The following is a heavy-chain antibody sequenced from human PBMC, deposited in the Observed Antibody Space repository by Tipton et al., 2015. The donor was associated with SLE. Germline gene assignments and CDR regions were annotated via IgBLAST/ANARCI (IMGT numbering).Heavy chain of an antibody. V-gene: IGHV3-21*04. J-gene: IGHJ3*01. CDR2: IIRSSSYI. D-gene: IGHD6-19*01. CDR3: ARAPEGFAVAEMGACDV. Sequence: SLRLSCEASGFTFSTYTMNWVRQAPGKGLEWVSSIIRSSSYIAYADSVKGRFTISRDDVKRSLFLQMNSLRAEDTAVYYCARAPEGFAVAEMGACDVWGQGTTVTVSS. CDR1: GFTFSTYT.